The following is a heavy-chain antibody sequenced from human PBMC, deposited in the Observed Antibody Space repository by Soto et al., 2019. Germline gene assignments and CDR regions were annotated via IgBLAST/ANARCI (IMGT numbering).Heavy chain of an antibody. CDR2: ISGSGGST. J-gene: IGHJ6*02. V-gene: IGHV3-23*01. Sequence: EVQLLESGGGLVQPGGSLRLSCAASGFTFSSYAMSWVRQAPGKGLEWVSAISGSGGSTYYADSVKGRFTISRDNSKNTLYLQMNSLRAEDTAVYYCARDRRGVSPIGYYYYYYGMDVWGQGTTVTVSS. CDR1: GFTFSSYA. CDR3: ARDRRGVSPIGYYYYYYGMDV. D-gene: IGHD3-10*01.